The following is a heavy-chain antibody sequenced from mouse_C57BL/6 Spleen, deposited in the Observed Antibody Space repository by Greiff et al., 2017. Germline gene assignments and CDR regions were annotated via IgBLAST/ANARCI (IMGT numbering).Heavy chain of an antibody. CDR3: ARRTAQAVLYFDY. CDR2: ISSGSSTI. Sequence: EVNVVESGGGLVKPGGSLKLSCAASGFTFSDYGMHWVRQAPEKGLEWVAYISSGSSTIYYADTVKGRFTISRDNAKNTLFLQMTSLRSEDTAMYYCARRTAQAVLYFDYWGQGTTLTVSS. J-gene: IGHJ2*01. V-gene: IGHV5-17*01. D-gene: IGHD3-2*02. CDR1: GFTFSDYG.